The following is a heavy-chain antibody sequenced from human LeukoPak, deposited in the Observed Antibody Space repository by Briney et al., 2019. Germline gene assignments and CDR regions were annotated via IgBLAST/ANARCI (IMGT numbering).Heavy chain of an antibody. J-gene: IGHJ6*03. V-gene: IGHV3-23*01. CDR2: ISGSGGST. Sequence: AGGSLRLSCAASGFTFSSYAMSWVRQAPGKGLEWVSAISGSGGSTYYADSVKGRFTISRDNSKNTLYLQMNSLRAEDTAVYYXXKEAAGSXHXYYYXYXDVXGXGTTVTVSS. D-gene: IGHD3-10*01. CDR1: GFTFSSYA. CDR3: XKEAAGSXHXYYYXYXDV.